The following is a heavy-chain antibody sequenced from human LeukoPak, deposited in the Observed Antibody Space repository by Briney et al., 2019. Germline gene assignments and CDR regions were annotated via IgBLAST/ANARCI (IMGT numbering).Heavy chain of an antibody. D-gene: IGHD4-17*01. J-gene: IGHJ4*02. CDR2: IIPIFGTA. CDR3: ARGGYGDYVFDY. Sequence: GASVKVSCKXSGGTFGSYAISWVRQAPGQGLEWMGGIIPIFGTANYAQKFQGRVTITTDESTSTAYMELSSLRSEDTAVYYCARGGYGDYVFDYWGQGTLVTVSS. V-gene: IGHV1-69*05. CDR1: GGTFGSYA.